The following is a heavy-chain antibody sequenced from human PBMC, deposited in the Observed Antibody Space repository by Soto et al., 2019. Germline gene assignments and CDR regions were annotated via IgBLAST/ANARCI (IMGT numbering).Heavy chain of an antibody. D-gene: IGHD4-17*01. J-gene: IGHJ4*02. CDR2: VSHSGST. CDR1: GGSISSGFW. Sequence: QVHLQASDPGLVKPSETLSLTCVVSGGSISSGFWWTWVRQSPGKGLEWLGEVSHSGSTKDNPSLKSRFTLSVDKSNNRFSLYMTSVTAADTGVYYCARVSRTVGLDYWGQGTLVTVSS. CDR3: ARVSRTVGLDY. V-gene: IGHV4-4*02.